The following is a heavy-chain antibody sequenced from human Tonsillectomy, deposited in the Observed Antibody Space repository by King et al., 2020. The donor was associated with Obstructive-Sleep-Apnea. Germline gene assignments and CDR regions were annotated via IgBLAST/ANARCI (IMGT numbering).Heavy chain of an antibody. V-gene: IGHV3-9*01. Sequence: VQLVESGGGLVQPGRSLRLSCAASGFTFDDYAMHWGRQAPGKGLEWVSGICWNSGRIGYGDSVKGRFTISRDNAKNSLFLQMNSLRTEDTALYYCAKDLSSGWYGPVDYWGQGTLVTVSS. CDR1: GFTFDDYA. CDR2: ICWNSGRI. CDR3: AKDLSSGWYGPVDY. D-gene: IGHD6-19*01. J-gene: IGHJ4*02.